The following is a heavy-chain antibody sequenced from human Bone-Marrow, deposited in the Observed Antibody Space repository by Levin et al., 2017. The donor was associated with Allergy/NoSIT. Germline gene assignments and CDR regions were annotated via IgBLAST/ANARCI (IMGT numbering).Heavy chain of an antibody. V-gene: IGHV4-34*01. J-gene: IGHJ6*03. CDR3: ARVSKNYYYYYMDV. Sequence: ASETLSLTCAVYGGSFSDDQWSWIRQSPGRGLEWIGEIKHSGSTNYNPSLKSRVTLSLDTSKNQFSLILSSVTAADTAIYYCARVSKNYYYYYMDVWGKGTTVTVSS. CDR1: GGSFSDDQ. CDR2: IKHSGST.